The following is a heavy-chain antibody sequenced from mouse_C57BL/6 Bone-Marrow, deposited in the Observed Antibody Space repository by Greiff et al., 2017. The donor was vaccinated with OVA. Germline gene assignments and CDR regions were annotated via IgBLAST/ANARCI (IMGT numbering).Heavy chain of an antibody. J-gene: IGHJ1*03. CDR1: GYSFTGYY. CDR3: ASPITTVVARNWYFDV. Sequence: EVQLVESGPELVKPGASVKISCKASGYSFTGYYMNWVKQSPEKSLEWIGEINPSTGGTTYNQKFKAKATLTVDKSSSTAYMQLKSLTSEDSAVYYCASPITTVVARNWYFDVWGTGTTVTVSS. V-gene: IGHV1-42*01. CDR2: INPSTGGT. D-gene: IGHD1-1*01.